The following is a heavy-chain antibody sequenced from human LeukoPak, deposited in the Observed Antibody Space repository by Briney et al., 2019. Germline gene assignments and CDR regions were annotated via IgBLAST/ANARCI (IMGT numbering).Heavy chain of an antibody. CDR3: ARETAAVN. D-gene: IGHD6-13*01. J-gene: IGHJ4*02. CDR2: ISSSGSTI. CDR1: GFMFSSYE. V-gene: IGHV3-48*03. Sequence: PGGSLRLSCAASGFMFSSYEMNWVRQAPGKGLEWVSYISSSGSTIHYADSVKGRFTISRDNAKNSLCLQMNSLRAEDTAIYYCARETAAVNWGQGTVVTVSS.